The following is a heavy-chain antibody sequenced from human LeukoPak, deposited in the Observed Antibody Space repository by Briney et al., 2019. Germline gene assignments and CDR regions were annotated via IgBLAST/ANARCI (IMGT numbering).Heavy chain of an antibody. D-gene: IGHD2-21*01. CDR3: ARDDCGDTCYPGGY. CDR2: INAGNVDT. Sequence: GASVKVSCKASGYTFTNYVVHWVRQAPGQRPEWMGWINAGNVDTKYSQNFQGRVTITRDTSASTAYMELSSLTSEDTALYYCARDDCGDTCYPGGYWGQGTLVTVSS. J-gene: IGHJ4*02. V-gene: IGHV1-3*01. CDR1: GYTFTNYV.